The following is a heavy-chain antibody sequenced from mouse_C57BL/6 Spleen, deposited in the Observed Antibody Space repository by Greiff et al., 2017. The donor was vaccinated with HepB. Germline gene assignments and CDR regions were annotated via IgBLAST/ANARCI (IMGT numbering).Heavy chain of an antibody. CDR2: IDPSDSYT. CDR3: ARPSTGERSAMDY. D-gene: IGHD4-1*01. V-gene: IGHV1-69*01. CDR1: GYTFTSYW. J-gene: IGHJ4*01. Sequence: QVQLQQPGAELVMPGASVKLSCKASGYTFTSYWMHWVKQRPGQGLEWIGEIDPSDSYTNYNQKFKGKSTLTVDKSSSTAYMQISSLTSEDSAVYYCARPSTGERSAMDYWGKVTSVTVSS.